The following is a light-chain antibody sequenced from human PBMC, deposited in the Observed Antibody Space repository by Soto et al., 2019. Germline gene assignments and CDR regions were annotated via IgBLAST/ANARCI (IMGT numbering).Light chain of an antibody. V-gene: IGKV1-39*01. J-gene: IGKJ2*01. Sequence: DIQMTQSPSSLSESVGDRVTITCRASQSISRYLHWYQQKPGKAPKLLIYDASSLQSGVPSRFSGSGSGTDFTLTISSLQPEDFATYYCQQSYSTPHPFGQGTKLEIK. CDR3: QQSYSTPHP. CDR2: DAS. CDR1: QSISRY.